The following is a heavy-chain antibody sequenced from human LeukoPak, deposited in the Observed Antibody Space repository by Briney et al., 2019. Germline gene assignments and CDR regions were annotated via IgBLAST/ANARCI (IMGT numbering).Heavy chain of an antibody. Sequence: SQTLSLTCTVSGGSISSGDSHWSWIRQPPGKVLEWIGYSFYSGNIYYNPSLKSRLTVSLDMSTNQFSLKLSSVTAADTAVYYCARAPGVAEVGRLDLWGRGTLVTVSS. V-gene: IGHV4-30-4*01. J-gene: IGHJ2*01. CDR1: GGSISSGDSH. D-gene: IGHD7-27*01. CDR2: SFYSGNI. CDR3: ARAPGVAEVGRLDL.